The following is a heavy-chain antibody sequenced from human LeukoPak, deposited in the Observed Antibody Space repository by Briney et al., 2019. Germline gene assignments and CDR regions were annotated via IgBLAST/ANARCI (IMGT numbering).Heavy chain of an antibody. J-gene: IGHJ4*02. V-gene: IGHV3-23*01. CDR1: GFTFSSYE. CDR2: IFPSGGEI. CDR3: ATYRQVLLPFES. D-gene: IGHD2-8*02. Sequence: GGSPRLSCAASGFTFSSYEMIWVRQPPGKGLEWVSSIFPSGGEIHYADSVRGRFTISRDNSKSTLSLQMNSLRAEDTAIYYCATYRQVLLPFESWGQGTLVTVSS.